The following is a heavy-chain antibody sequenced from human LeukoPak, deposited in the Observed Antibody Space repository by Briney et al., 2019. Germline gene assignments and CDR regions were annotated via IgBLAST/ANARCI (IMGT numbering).Heavy chain of an antibody. D-gene: IGHD3-10*01. CDR2: IKQDGSEK. J-gene: IGHJ4*02. V-gene: IGHV3-7*01. CDR1: GFTFSSYW. Sequence: GGSLRLSCAATGFTFSSYWMSSVRQARGKGLEWVANIKQDGSEKYYVDSVKGRFTISRDNAKNSLYLQMNSLRAEDTAVYYCARDHYYGSGSYNYWGQGTLVTVSS. CDR3: ARDHYYGSGSYNY.